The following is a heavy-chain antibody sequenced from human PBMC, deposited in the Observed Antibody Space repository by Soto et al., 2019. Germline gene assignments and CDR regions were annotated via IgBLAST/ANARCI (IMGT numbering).Heavy chain of an antibody. CDR3: ARGGDGGYSYGLDY. CDR1: GYTFRNEG. V-gene: IGHV1-18*01. CDR2: ISGDNGNR. D-gene: IGHD5-18*01. Sequence: QILLVQSGAEVKKTGASVKVSCKASGYTFRNEGINWVRQAPGQGLEWMGWISGDNGNRKYAQKFQGRVSMTTDTATSTAYMELMSLRPDDPAVYYCARGGDGGYSYGLDYWGQGILVTVSS. J-gene: IGHJ4*02.